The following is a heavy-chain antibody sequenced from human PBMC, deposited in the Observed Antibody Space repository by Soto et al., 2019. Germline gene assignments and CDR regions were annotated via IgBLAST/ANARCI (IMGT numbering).Heavy chain of an antibody. Sequence: PGGSLRLSCAASGFTFSSYAMSWVRQAPGKGLEWVSAISGSGGSTYYADSVKGRFTISRDNSKNTLYLQMNSLRAEDTAVYYCAKDGYYFWSGRAPTDFDYWGQGTLVTVSS. CDR3: AKDGYYFWSGRAPTDFDY. CDR1: GFTFSSYA. V-gene: IGHV3-23*01. D-gene: IGHD3-3*01. J-gene: IGHJ4*02. CDR2: ISGSGGST.